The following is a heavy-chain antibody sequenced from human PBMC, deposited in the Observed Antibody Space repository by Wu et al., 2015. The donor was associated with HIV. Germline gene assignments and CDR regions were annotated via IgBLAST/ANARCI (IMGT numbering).Heavy chain of an antibody. V-gene: IGHV1-8*01. J-gene: IGHJ2*01. Sequence: QVQLVQSGAEMKKPGASVKVSCKASGYNFTNYDINWVKLTPGQGLEWMGWMKPKSGDTGYALTFLGRVTMTRDISTNTAYMELSSLRSDDTALYFXAKADQRGYDYGHWNFDFWAMAPSVTVSS. CDR3: AKADQRGYDYGHWNFDF. D-gene: IGHD5-18*01. CDR2: MKPKSGDT. CDR1: GYNFTNYD.